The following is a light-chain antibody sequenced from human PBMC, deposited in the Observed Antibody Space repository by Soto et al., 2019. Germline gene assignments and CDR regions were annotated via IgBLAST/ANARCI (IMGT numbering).Light chain of an antibody. CDR2: YDS. CDR3: HVWDSSSDHR. J-gene: IGLJ2*01. CDR1: NIGVKS. Sequence: SYELTQPPSVSVAPGKTARITCGGNNIGVKSVHWYQRKPGQAPVLVIYYDSDRPSGIPERFSGSNPGNTATLTISRVEAGDEADYYCHVWDSSSDHRFGGGTKVTVL. V-gene: IGLV3-21*04.